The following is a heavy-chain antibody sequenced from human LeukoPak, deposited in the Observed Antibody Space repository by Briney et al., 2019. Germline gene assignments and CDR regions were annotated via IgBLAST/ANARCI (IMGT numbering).Heavy chain of an antibody. Sequence: GGSLRLSCAASGFTFSSYGMHWVRQAPGKGLEWVAVISYDGSNKYYADSVKGRFTISRDNSKNTLYLQMNSLRAEDTAVYYCAKDRGYKYSSSWYLGFDYWGQGTLVTVSS. V-gene: IGHV3-30*18. CDR3: AKDRGYKYSSSWYLGFDY. J-gene: IGHJ4*02. D-gene: IGHD6-13*01. CDR2: ISYDGSNK. CDR1: GFTFSSYG.